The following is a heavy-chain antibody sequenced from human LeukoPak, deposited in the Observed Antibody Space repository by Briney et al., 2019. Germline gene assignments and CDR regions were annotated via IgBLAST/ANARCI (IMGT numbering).Heavy chain of an antibody. D-gene: IGHD5-18*01. CDR3: ARALSAMVADN. Sequence: GKSLRLSCAASGFTFSTYGMHWVRQAPGKGLEWVAVIRYDGNSKNYGDSVKGRFTISRDNSKNTLYLQMNSLRAEDTAVYYCARALSAMVADNWGQGTLVTVSS. V-gene: IGHV3-33*01. CDR2: IRYDGNSK. J-gene: IGHJ4*02. CDR1: GFTFSTYG.